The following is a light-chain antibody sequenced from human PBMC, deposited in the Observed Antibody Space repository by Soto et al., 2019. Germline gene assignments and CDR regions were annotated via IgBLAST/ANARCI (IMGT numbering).Light chain of an antibody. CDR2: GAS. J-gene: IGKJ2*01. CDR3: QQYNNWPPYT. V-gene: IGKV3-15*01. CDR1: QSVSSN. Sequence: EIVMTQSPATLSVSPGERATLSCRASQSVSSNLAWYQQKPGQAPRLLIYGASTRATGIPARFSGSGSGTEFTLTISSLQSEAFAVYYCQQYNNWPPYTFGQGPKVESK.